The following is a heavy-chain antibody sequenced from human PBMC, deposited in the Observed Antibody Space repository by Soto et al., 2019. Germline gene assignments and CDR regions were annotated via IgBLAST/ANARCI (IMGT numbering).Heavy chain of an antibody. CDR1: GFRFTSYW. Sequence: EVQLVQSGAEVKKPGESLKISCKTSGFRFTSYWIGWVRQKPGKGLEYMGIIHPVDSDARYDPSFQGQVTISAAKSIDTPLPQGTSPKAPDTAMYYWSKTPPGDAFEGRGQRTMVIVSS. V-gene: IGHV5-51*01. CDR2: IHPVDSDA. CDR3: SKTPPGDAFEG. J-gene: IGHJ3*01.